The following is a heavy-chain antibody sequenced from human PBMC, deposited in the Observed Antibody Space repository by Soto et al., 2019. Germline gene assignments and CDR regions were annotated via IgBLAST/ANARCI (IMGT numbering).Heavy chain of an antibody. CDR2: IIPIFGTA. V-gene: IGHV1-69*06. J-gene: IGHJ6*02. Sequence: WASVKVSCKASGGTFSSYAISWVRQAPGQGLEWMGGIIPIFGTANYAQKFQGRVTITADKSTSTAYMELSSLRSEDTAVYYCARDEYYDQLTLGMDVWGQGTTVTVSS. CDR3: ARDEYYDQLTLGMDV. D-gene: IGHD3-3*01. CDR1: GGTFSSYA.